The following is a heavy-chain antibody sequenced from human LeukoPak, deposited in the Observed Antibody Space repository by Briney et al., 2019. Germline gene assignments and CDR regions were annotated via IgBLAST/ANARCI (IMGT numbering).Heavy chain of an antibody. V-gene: IGHV3-23*01. CDR1: GFTFSNYA. CDR2: ISGSGGST. Sequence: GGSLRLSCAASGFTFSNYAVSWVRQAPGKGLEWVSGISGSGGSTYYADSVKGRFTISRDNSKNTLYLQMNNLRAEDTAMYYCAKGTYSGNSYHFDYWGQGTLVTVSS. CDR3: AKGTYSGNSYHFDY. J-gene: IGHJ4*02. D-gene: IGHD1-26*01.